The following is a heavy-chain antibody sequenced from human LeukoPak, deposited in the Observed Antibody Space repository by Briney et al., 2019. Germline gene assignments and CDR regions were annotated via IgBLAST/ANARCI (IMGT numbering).Heavy chain of an antibody. V-gene: IGHV4-59*01. CDR1: GGSISSYY. J-gene: IGHJ6*02. CDR2: IYYSGST. D-gene: IGHD2-15*01. CDR3: ARVGCSGGSCYGVYYYGMDV. Sequence: PSETLSLTCTVSGGSISSYYWSWIRQPPGKGLEWIGYIYYSGSTNYNPSLKSRVTISVDTSKNQFSLKLSSVTAADTAVYYCARVGCSGGSCYGVYYYGMDVWGQGTTVTASS.